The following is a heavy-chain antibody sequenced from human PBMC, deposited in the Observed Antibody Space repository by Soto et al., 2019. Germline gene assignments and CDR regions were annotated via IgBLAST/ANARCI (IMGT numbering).Heavy chain of an antibody. CDR3: AKDLGPLRLLYYYFSGLDV. CDR1: GFTVSSTY. D-gene: IGHD3-16*01. CDR2: IESGGST. Sequence: EEQLVETGGGVIQRGGSLRLSCNASGFTVSSTYMSWVRQAPGVGLECVAVIESGGSTHYADSVKGRYTISRDIPKNMIYLQLHTRRAEDTAVYYCAKDLGPLRLLYYYFSGLDVWGQGTTVTVSS. V-gene: IGHV3-53*02. J-gene: IGHJ6*02.